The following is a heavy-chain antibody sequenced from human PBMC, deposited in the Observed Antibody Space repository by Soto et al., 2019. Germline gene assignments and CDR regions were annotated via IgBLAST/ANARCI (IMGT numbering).Heavy chain of an antibody. CDR2: IYFNDEK. Sequence: QITLKESGPTLVKPTQTLTLTCTFSGFSRITNGVGVGWIRQPPGEALEWLALIYFNDEKQYSPSLKSRLTLTKDTSKNQVVLTMTNIDAVDTATYYFARDTSGSSVTTYFEYWGQGILVTVSS. D-gene: IGHD3-22*01. CDR3: ARDTSGSSVTTYFEY. CDR1: GFSRITNGVG. V-gene: IGHV2-5*01. J-gene: IGHJ4*02.